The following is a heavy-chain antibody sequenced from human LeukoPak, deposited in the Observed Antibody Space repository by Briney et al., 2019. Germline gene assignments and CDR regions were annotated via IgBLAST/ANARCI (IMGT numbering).Heavy chain of an antibody. Sequence: GGSLRLSCAASGFTFSSYSMNWVRQAPGKGLEWVSSISSSSSYIYYADSVKGRFTISRDNAKNSLYLQMNSLRAEDTAVYYCASLYDFWSGYYYFDYWGQGTLVTVSS. CDR1: GFTFSSYS. J-gene: IGHJ4*02. CDR2: ISSSSSYI. D-gene: IGHD3-3*01. V-gene: IGHV3-21*01. CDR3: ASLYDFWSGYYYFDY.